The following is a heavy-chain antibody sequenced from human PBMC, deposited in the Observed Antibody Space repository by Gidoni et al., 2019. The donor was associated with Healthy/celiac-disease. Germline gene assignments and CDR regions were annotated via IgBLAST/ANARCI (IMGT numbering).Heavy chain of an antibody. CDR1: GGSISSSSYY. CDR3: ARHAIFPDMDV. Sequence: QLQLQESGPGLVKPSETLSLTCTVSGGSISSSSYYWGWIRQPPGKGLEWIGRIYYSGSTYYNPSLKSRVTISVDTSKNQFSLKLSSVTAADTAVYYCARHAIFPDMDVWGKGTTVTVSS. V-gene: IGHV4-39*01. D-gene: IGHD3-9*01. CDR2: IYYSGST. J-gene: IGHJ6*03.